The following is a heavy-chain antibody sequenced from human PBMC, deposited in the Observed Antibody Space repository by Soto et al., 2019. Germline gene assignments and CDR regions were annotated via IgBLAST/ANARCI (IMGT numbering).Heavy chain of an antibody. D-gene: IGHD6-19*01. Sequence: QVQLVESGGGVVQPGRSLRLSCAASGFTFSSYAMHWVRQAPGKGLEWVAVISYDGSNKYYADSVKGRFTISRDNSKNTLYLQMNSLRAEDTAVYYCARVSYSSGGRSFDYWGQGTLVTVSS. V-gene: IGHV3-30-3*01. CDR2: ISYDGSNK. J-gene: IGHJ4*02. CDR3: ARVSYSSGGRSFDY. CDR1: GFTFSSYA.